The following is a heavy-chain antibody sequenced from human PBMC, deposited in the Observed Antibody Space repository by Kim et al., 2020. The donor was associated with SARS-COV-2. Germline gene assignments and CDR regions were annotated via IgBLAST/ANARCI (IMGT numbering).Heavy chain of an antibody. D-gene: IGHD3-10*01. Sequence: SETLSLTCAVYGGSFSGYYWSWIRQPPGKGLEWIGEINHSGSTNYNPSLKSRVTISVDTSKNQFSLKLSSVTAADTAVYYCARGVYYYDYWGQGTLVTVSS. CDR3: ARGVYYYDY. V-gene: IGHV4-34*01. CDR2: INHSGST. CDR1: GGSFSGYY. J-gene: IGHJ4*02.